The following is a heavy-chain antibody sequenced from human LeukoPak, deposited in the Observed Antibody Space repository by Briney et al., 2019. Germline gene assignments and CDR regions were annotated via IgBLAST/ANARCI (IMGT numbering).Heavy chain of an antibody. V-gene: IGHV1-69*04. J-gene: IGHJ4*02. CDR2: ITPFLGIA. Sequence: GSSVTVSCKASGDTFSSYAINWVRQAPGQGPEWMGRITPFLGIANYPQRFQGRVTVTADESTTTAYMELSSLRSEDTAVYYCAREACREMGLMWPRLGGQDYRYDHWGQGTLVTVSS. CDR3: AREACREMGLMWPRLGGQDYRYDH. D-gene: IGHD5-12*01. CDR1: GDTFSSYA.